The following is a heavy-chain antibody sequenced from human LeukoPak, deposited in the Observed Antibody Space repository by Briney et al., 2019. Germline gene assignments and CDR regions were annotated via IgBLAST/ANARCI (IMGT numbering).Heavy chain of an antibody. CDR3: ARLAYCSNDVCYSNYYYSMDV. J-gene: IGHJ6*03. CDR1: GYIFSSFW. CDR2: IYPDDSDT. V-gene: IGHV5-51*01. D-gene: IGHD2-8*01. Sequence: GESLKISGKGSGYIFSSFWIGWVRQMPGKGLEWMGIIYPDDSDTRYSPSFQGQVNISADKSISTAYLQWSSLKASDTAMYYCARLAYCSNDVCYSNYYYSMDVWGKGTTVTVSS.